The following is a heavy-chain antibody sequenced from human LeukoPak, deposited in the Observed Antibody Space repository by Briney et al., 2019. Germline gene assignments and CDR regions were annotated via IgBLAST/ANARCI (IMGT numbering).Heavy chain of an antibody. Sequence: ASVKVSCKASGYTFTSYDINWVRQATGQGLEWMGWMNPNSGNTGYAQKFQGRVTMTRNTSISTAYMEPSSLRSEDTAVYYCARGALPADCSSTSCYTGYYYYYGMDVWGQGTTVTVSS. CDR3: ARGALPADCSSTSCYTGYYYYYGMDV. CDR2: MNPNSGNT. D-gene: IGHD2-2*02. J-gene: IGHJ6*02. CDR1: GYTFTSYD. V-gene: IGHV1-8*01.